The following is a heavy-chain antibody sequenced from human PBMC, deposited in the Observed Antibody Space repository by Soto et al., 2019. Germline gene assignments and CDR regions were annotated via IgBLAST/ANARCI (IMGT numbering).Heavy chain of an antibody. D-gene: IGHD3-10*01. CDR3: ARAWGGAFDI. V-gene: IGHV4-30-2*01. CDR1: GGSISSGGYS. J-gene: IGHJ3*02. CDR2: IYHSEST. Sequence: SETLSLTCAVSGGSISSGGYSWSCIRQPPGKGLEWIGYIYHSESTKYSPSLKSRVTISVDTSKNQFSLKLSSVTAADTAVYYCARAWGGAFDIWGQGTMVTVSS.